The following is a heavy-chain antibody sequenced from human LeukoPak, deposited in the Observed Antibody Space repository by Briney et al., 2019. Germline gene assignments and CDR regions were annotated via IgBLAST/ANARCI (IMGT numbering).Heavy chain of an antibody. V-gene: IGHV4-59*01. J-gene: IGHJ5*02. CDR3: AREGYYDFWSGPTGWFDP. CDR2: IYYSGST. CDR1: GGSISSYY. D-gene: IGHD3-3*01. Sequence: SETLSLTCTVSGGSISSYYWSWIRQPPGKGLEWIGYIYYSGSTNYNPSLKSRVTISVDTSKNQFSLKLSSVTAADTAVYYCAREGYYDFWSGPTGWFDPWGQGTLVTVSS.